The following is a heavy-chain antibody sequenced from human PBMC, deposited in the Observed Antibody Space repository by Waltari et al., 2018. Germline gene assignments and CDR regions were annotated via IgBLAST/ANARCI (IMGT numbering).Heavy chain of an antibody. V-gene: IGHV3-48*04. CDR1: GFTFSSYS. CDR3: ARTNLAYCGGDCYGGMAYFDY. Sequence: EVQLVESGGGLVQPGGSLRLSCAASGFTFSSYSMNWVRQAPGKGLEWVSYISSSSSTIYYADSVKGRFTISRDNAKNSLYLQMNSLRAEDTAVYYCARTNLAYCGGDCYGGMAYFDYWGQGALVTVSS. J-gene: IGHJ4*02. D-gene: IGHD2-21*01. CDR2: ISSSSSTI.